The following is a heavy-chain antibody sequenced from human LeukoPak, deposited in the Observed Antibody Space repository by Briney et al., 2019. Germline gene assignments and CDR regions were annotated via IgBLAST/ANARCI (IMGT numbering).Heavy chain of an antibody. Sequence: ASVKVSCKASGYTFTSYGISWVRQAPGQGLEWMGWMNPNSGNTGYAQKFQGRVTITRNTSISTAYMELSSLRSEDTAVYYCARGPRMIVVVPAASPKCNWFDPWGQGTLVTVSS. CDR2: MNPNSGNT. V-gene: IGHV1-8*03. CDR1: GYTFTSYG. D-gene: IGHD2-2*01. CDR3: ARGPRMIVVVPAASPKCNWFDP. J-gene: IGHJ5*02.